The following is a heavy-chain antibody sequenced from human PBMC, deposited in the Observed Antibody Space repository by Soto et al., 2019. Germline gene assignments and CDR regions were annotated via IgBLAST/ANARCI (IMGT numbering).Heavy chain of an antibody. D-gene: IGHD3-22*01. V-gene: IGHV1-18*01. CDR2: ISTYNGNT. CDR3: ARGPTDYYDNSANYGLDY. Sequence: QVQLVQSGAEVKKPGASVKVSCKASGYTFITYGVSWVRQAPGQGLDWLGGISTYNGNTRYAERLQGRVTMTTDTNTNTAYMELRNLRSDDTAVYYCARGPTDYYDNSANYGLDYWCQGTLVTVSS. J-gene: IGHJ4*02. CDR1: GYTFITYG.